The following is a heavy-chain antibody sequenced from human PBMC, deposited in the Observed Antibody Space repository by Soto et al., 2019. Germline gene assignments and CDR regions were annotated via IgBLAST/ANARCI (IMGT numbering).Heavy chain of an antibody. CDR2: ISYDVTNK. CDR1: GFSFSISP. D-gene: IGHD7-27*01. V-gene: IGHV3-30-3*01. J-gene: IGHJ5*01. CDR3: ARDPKTSGGQHWAFNSFAS. Sequence: PGVSLRISCAASGFSFSISPMHWVRQAPGKGPEWVALISYDVTNKFYADSLKVRFTTSRDNSKNPLYLQVETLRPEDAAVYYCARDPKTSGGQHWAFNSFASWGQGTLVTVSS.